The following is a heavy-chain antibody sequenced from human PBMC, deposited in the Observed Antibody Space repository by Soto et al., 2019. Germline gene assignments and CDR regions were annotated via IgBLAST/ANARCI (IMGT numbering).Heavy chain of an antibody. J-gene: IGHJ4*02. V-gene: IGHV4-31*03. D-gene: IGHD6-13*01. CDR2: IYYSGST. Sequence: LSETLSLTCTVSGGSISSGGYYWSWIRQHPGKGLEWIGYIYYSGSTYYNPSLKSRVTISVDTSKNQFSLKLSSVTAADTAVYYCARVSKEGSSPFDYWGQGTLVTVSS. CDR3: ARVSKEGSSPFDY. CDR1: GGSISSGGYY.